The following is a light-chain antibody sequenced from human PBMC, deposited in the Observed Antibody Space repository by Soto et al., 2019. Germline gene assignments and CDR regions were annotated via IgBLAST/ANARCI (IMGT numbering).Light chain of an antibody. CDR1: QIIGSW. Sequence: DIPMTQSPSTLSASVGDGVTITCRASQIIGSWLAWYQQKPGKAPKLLIYKATNLQSGVPSRFSGSGSGTDFSLTISSLQPEDSSTYFCQKYNDFQYTFGPGTKLEI. J-gene: IGKJ2*01. CDR2: KAT. V-gene: IGKV1-5*03. CDR3: QKYNDFQYT.